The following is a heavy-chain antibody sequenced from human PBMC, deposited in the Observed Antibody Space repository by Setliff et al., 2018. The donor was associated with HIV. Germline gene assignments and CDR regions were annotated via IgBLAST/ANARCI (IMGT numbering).Heavy chain of an antibody. CDR3: ARVRRDGNSFDD. CDR1: GGSISSGDYY. Sequence: SETLSLTCTVSGGSISSGDYYWNWIRQPPGKGLEWIGYIYYSGSTYYNPSLRSRVTISLDTSKNQFSLKLSSVTAADTAVYFCARVRRDGNSFDDWGQGTLVTVSS. V-gene: IGHV4-30-4*08. CDR2: IYYSGST. J-gene: IGHJ4*02. D-gene: IGHD4-4*01.